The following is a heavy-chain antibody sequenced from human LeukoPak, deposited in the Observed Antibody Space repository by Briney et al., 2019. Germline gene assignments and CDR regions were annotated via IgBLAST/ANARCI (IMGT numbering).Heavy chain of an antibody. CDR1: GGSISSYY. V-gene: IGHV4-59*01. J-gene: IGHJ4*02. CDR3: AREHGYTSSWYVDY. D-gene: IGHD6-13*01. CDR2: FYLSGST. Sequence: ETLSLTCTVSGGSISSYYWSWIRQPPGKGLEWIGYFYLSGSTNYNPSLKSRVTISVDTSRNQFSLKLNSVTAADTAVYYCAREHGYTSSWYVDYWGQGRLVTVSS.